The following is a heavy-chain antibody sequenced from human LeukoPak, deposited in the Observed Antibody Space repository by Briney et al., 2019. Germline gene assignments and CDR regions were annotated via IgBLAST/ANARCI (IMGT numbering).Heavy chain of an antibody. Sequence: ASVKVSCKASGYTFTDYYMHWVRQAPGQGLEWMGRINPNSGGSNYAQEFQGRVTMTRDTSISTAYMELNRLRSDDTAVYYCAFLDCGSGRTPDYWGQGTLVTVSS. CDR1: GYTFTDYY. V-gene: IGHV1-2*06. D-gene: IGHD3-10*01. CDR2: INPNSGGS. CDR3: AFLDCGSGRTPDY. J-gene: IGHJ4*02.